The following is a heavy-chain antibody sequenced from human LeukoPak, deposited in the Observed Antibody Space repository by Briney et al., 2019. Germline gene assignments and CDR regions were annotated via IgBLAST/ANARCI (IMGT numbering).Heavy chain of an antibody. Sequence: GGSLRLSCAASGFTFSSYAMSWVRQAPGKGLEWVSAISGSGGSTYSADSVKGRFTISRDNSKNTLYLQMNSLRAEDTAVYYCARGRTGTFDYWGQGTLVTVSS. CDR3: ARGRTGTFDY. V-gene: IGHV3-23*01. J-gene: IGHJ4*02. CDR2: ISGSGGST. CDR1: GFTFSSYA. D-gene: IGHD1/OR15-1a*01.